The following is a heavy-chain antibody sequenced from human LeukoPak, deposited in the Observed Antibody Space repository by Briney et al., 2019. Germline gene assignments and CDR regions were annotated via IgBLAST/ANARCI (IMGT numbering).Heavy chain of an antibody. J-gene: IGHJ6*02. V-gene: IGHV3-23*01. D-gene: IGHD5-12*01. CDR1: GFSFGSYA. CDR2: ISGRGDST. Sequence: GGSLRLSGAGSGFSFGSYAMSWVRQAQGKGLKWISTISGRGDSTYDAGSAQGRFSISRDNSKNTLYLQMNSLRAEDTAVYYCAKDIDIVPSHYYYYYGMDVWGQGTTVTVSS. CDR3: AKDIDIVPSHYYYYYGMDV.